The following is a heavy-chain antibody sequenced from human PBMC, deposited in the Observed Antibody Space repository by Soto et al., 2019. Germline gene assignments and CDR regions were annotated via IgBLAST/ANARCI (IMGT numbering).Heavy chain of an antibody. D-gene: IGHD2-2*01. CDR3: ATQPAAINYYYGMDV. V-gene: IGHV3-74*01. J-gene: IGHJ6*02. CDR2: INSDGSST. CDR1: GFTFSSYW. Sequence: EVQLVESVGGLVQPGGSLRLSCAASGFTFSSYWMHWVRQAPGKGLVWVSRINSDGSSTSYADSVKGRFTISRDNAKNTLYLQMNSLRAEDTAVYYCATQPAAINYYYGMDVWGQGTTVTVSS.